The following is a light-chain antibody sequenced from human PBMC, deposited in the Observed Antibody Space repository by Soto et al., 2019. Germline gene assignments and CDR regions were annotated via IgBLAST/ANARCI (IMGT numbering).Light chain of an antibody. CDR1: SSDVGAYDY. CDR3: SSYTNTDPYV. Sequence: QSVLTQPASVSGSPGQSITISCTGTSSDVGAYDYVSWYQQHPGKAPKYLIYEVSNRPSGVSDRFSGSKSGTTASLTISGLQAEDEADYYCSSYTNTDPYVFGTGTKLTVL. J-gene: IGLJ1*01. CDR2: EVS. V-gene: IGLV2-14*01.